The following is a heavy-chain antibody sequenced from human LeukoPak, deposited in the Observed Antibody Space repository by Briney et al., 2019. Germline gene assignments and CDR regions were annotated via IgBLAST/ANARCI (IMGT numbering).Heavy chain of an antibody. CDR3: ARVTLEGSSTSSLPLYFDY. Sequence: GESLKFSCKGSGYSFTSYWIGWVRQMPGKGLEWMGIIYPGDSDTRYSPSFQGQVTISADKSISTAYLQWSSLKASDTAMYYCARVTLEGSSTSSLPLYFDYWGQGTLVTVSS. J-gene: IGHJ4*02. CDR2: IYPGDSDT. CDR1: GYSFTSYW. V-gene: IGHV5-51*01. D-gene: IGHD2-2*01.